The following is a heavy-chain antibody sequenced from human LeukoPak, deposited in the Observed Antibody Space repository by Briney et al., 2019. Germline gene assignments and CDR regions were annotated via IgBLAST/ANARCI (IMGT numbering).Heavy chain of an antibody. CDR1: GASIRSSGHY. CDR2: MYYGGST. CDR3: ARGGQQWLFKRGLFDY. Sequence: PPETLSLTCTVSGASIRSSGHYWGWIRQPPGKGLEWIGSMYYGGSTHYNLSLKSRVSQSVDTSKNQFSLKLSSVTAADTAVYYCARGGQQWLFKRGLFDYWGQGTLVTVSS. V-gene: IGHV4-39*07. J-gene: IGHJ4*02. D-gene: IGHD6-19*01.